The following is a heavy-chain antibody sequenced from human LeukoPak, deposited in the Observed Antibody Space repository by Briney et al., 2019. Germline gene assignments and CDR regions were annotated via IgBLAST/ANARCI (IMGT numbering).Heavy chain of an antibody. CDR1: GFTFSSYA. V-gene: IGHV3-30*04. CDR3: ARGYSSGWRTGYYMDV. J-gene: IGHJ6*03. CDR2: ISYDGSNK. D-gene: IGHD6-19*01. Sequence: GGSLRLSCAASGFTFSSYAMHWVRQAPGKGLEWVAVISYDGSNKYYADSVKGRFTISRDNSKNTLYLQMNSLRAEDTAVYYCARGYSSGWRTGYYMDVWGKGTTVTVSS.